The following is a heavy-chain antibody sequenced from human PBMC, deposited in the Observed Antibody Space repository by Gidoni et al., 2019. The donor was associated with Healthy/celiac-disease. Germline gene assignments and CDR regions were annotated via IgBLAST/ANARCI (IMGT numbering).Heavy chain of an antibody. J-gene: IGHJ5*02. CDR2: ISCSGGST. V-gene: IGHV3-23*01. D-gene: IGHD6-19*01. Sequence: EVQLLESGGGLVQPGGSLRLSCAASGFTFSSHALSWVRQAPGKGLEWVSAISCSGGSTYYADSVKGLFTISRDNSKNTLYLQMNSLRAEDTAVYYCAKDPLYIAVAGTGWFDPWGQGTLVTVSS. CDR3: AKDPLYIAVAGTGWFDP. CDR1: GFTFSSHA.